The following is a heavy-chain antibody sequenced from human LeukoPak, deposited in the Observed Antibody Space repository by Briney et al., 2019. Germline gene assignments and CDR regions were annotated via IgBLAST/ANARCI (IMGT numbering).Heavy chain of an antibody. Sequence: GESLKISCQGSGYSFTSYWIGWVRQMPGKGLEWMGIIYPGDSDTRYSPSFQGQVTISADKSISTAYLQWSSLKASDTAMYYCARGYCSGGSCYSAPLDYWGQGTLVTVSS. CDR1: GYSFTSYW. D-gene: IGHD2-15*01. V-gene: IGHV5-51*01. CDR3: ARGYCSGGSCYSAPLDY. J-gene: IGHJ4*02. CDR2: IYPGDSDT.